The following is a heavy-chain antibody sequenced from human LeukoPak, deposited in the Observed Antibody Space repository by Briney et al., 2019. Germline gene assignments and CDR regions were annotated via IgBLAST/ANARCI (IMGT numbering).Heavy chain of an antibody. Sequence: PGGSLRLSCAASGFTFSSYWMSWVRQAPGKGLEWEAYIKQDVTEKYYVDSVKGRFSISRDNAKNSLYLQMSSLRAEDTAVYYCARAFWQQGSNWLDPWGQGTLVTVSS. V-gene: IGHV3-7*01. CDR1: GFTFSSYW. CDR2: IKQDVTEK. J-gene: IGHJ5*02. D-gene: IGHD6-13*01. CDR3: ARAFWQQGSNWLDP.